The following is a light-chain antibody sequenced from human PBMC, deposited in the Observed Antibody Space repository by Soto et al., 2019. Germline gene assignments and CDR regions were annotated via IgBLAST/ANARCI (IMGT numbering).Light chain of an antibody. CDR2: GAS. V-gene: IGKV3-20*01. CDR3: QQYGSSPRT. CDR1: QSVSSSY. Sequence: EIVLTQSPGTLSLSPGERATLSCRASQSVSSSYLAWYQQKPGQAPRLLIYGASSRPTSIPDRFSGSGSGTDFTLTISRLEHDDFAVYYCQQYGSSPRTFGQGTKVDIK. J-gene: IGKJ1*01.